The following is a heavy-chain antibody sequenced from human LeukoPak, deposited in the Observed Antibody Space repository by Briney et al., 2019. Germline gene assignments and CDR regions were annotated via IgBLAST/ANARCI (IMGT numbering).Heavy chain of an antibody. V-gene: IGHV1-8*01. Sequence: ASVKLSCKASGYTFTSYDINWVRQATGQGLEWMGWMNPNSGNTGYAEKFQGRVTMTRNTSISTVYMELSSLRSEDTAVYYCARGARGSGNYEWFDPWGQGTLVTVSS. CDR3: ARGARGSGNYEWFDP. CDR2: MNPNSGNT. CDR1: GYTFTSYD. J-gene: IGHJ5*02. D-gene: IGHD3-10*01.